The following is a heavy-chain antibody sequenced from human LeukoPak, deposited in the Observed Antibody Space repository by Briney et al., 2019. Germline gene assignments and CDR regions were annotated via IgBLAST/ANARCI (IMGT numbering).Heavy chain of an antibody. D-gene: IGHD3-3*01. CDR2: ISSSGSTI. CDR3: ARGSDFWSGYLFDY. J-gene: IGHJ4*02. V-gene: IGHV3-48*03. Sequence: GGSLRLSCAASGFTVSSNYMNWVRQAPGKGLEWVSYISSSGSTIYYADSVKGRFTISRDNAKNSLYLQMNSLRAEDTAVYYCARGSDFWSGYLFDYWGQGTLVTVSS. CDR1: GFTVSSNY.